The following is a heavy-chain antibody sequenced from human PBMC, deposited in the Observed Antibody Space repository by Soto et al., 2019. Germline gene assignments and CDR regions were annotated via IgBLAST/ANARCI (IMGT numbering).Heavy chain of an antibody. J-gene: IGHJ4*02. CDR3: ARNSGQSIQLWVYFDY. Sequence: SETLSLTCTVSGGSISSSSYYWGWIRQPPGKGLEWIGTIYYSGDTYYNPSLKSRVTISVDTSKNQFSLKLSSVTAADTAVYYCARNSGQSIQLWVYFDYWGQGTLVTVSS. D-gene: IGHD5-18*01. CDR2: IYYSGDT. CDR1: GGSISSSSYY. V-gene: IGHV4-39*01.